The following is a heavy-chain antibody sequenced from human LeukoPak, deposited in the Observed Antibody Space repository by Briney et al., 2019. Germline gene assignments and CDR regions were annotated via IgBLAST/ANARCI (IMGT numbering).Heavy chain of an antibody. V-gene: IGHV3-11*04. CDR3: AELGITMIGGV. D-gene: IGHD3-10*02. CDR2: ISRSGSTK. Sequence: GGSLRLSCAASGFTFSDYNMRWIRQAPGKGLEGVSSISRSGSTKYYADSVKGRFTISRDNAKNSLYLQMNSLRAEDTAVYYCAELGITMIGGVWGKGTTVTISS. J-gene: IGHJ6*04. CDR1: GFTFSDYN.